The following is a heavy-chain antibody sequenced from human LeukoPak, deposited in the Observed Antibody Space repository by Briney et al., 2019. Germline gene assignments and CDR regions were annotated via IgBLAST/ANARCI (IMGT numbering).Heavy chain of an antibody. CDR2: INAGDGST. Sequence: ASVKVSCKASGYTFAKYAIHWVRQAPGQRLEWMGWINAGDGSTRYSQKFHGGVTITGDTSASTAYMELSSLRSEDTAVYYCARSILVVPVASHLNYGVDVWGQGTTVTVSS. CDR1: GYTFAKYA. V-gene: IGHV1-3*01. CDR3: ARSILVVPVASHLNYGVDV. D-gene: IGHD2-2*01. J-gene: IGHJ6*02.